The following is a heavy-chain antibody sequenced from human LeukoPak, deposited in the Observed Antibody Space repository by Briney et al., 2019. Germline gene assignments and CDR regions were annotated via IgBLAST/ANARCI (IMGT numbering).Heavy chain of an antibody. Sequence: SQTLSLTFAISVDSVSINSAAWNWIRQSPSRGLEWLGRTYYRSKWYNDYAVSEKSRITITPDTSKNQFSLQLNSVTPEDTAVYYCARGWGSGWSNYYYYYYMDVWGKGTTVTASS. V-gene: IGHV6-1*01. J-gene: IGHJ6*03. CDR2: TYYRSKWYN. CDR3: ARGWGSGWSNYYYYYYMDV. D-gene: IGHD6-19*01. CDR1: VDSVSINSAA.